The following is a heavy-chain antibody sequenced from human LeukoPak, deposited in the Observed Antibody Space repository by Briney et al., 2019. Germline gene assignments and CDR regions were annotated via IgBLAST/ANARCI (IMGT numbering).Heavy chain of an antibody. CDR1: GGSISSGSYY. D-gene: IGHD2-21*02. J-gene: IGHJ4*02. Sequence: SQTLSLTCTVSGGSISSGSYYWSWIRQPAGKGLEWIGRIYTSGSTNYNPSLKSRVTISVGTSKNQFSLKLSSVTAADTAVYYCARAYCGGDCSVDYWGQGTLVTVSS. V-gene: IGHV4-61*02. CDR3: ARAYCGGDCSVDY. CDR2: IYTSGST.